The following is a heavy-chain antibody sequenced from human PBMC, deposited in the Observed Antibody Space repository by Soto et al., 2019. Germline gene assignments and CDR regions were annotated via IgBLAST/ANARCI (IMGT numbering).Heavy chain of an antibody. Sequence: SVKVSCKASGGTFSSYAISWVRQAPGQGLEWMGGIIPIFGTANYAQKFQGRVTITADESTSTAYMELSSLRSEDTAVYYCARDRQTVYYYDSSGSGPTWAFDIWGQGTMVTVSS. CDR3: ARDRQTVYYYDSSGSGPTWAFDI. D-gene: IGHD3-22*01. V-gene: IGHV1-69*13. J-gene: IGHJ3*02. CDR1: GGTFSSYA. CDR2: IIPIFGTA.